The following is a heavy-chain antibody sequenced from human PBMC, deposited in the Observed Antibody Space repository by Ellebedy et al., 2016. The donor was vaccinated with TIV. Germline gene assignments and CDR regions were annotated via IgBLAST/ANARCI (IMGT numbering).Heavy chain of an antibody. Sequence: PGGSLRLSCAASGFTFSGYDMHWVRQAPGKGLEWVAAISYHGTYKYYADSVKGRFSISRDNSKNTLFLQMNSLRAEDTAVYYCARSDPPYRSWGQGALVTVS. CDR2: ISYHGTYK. CDR1: GFTFSGYD. CDR3: ARSDPPYRS. D-gene: IGHD1-14*01. V-gene: IGHV3-30*01. J-gene: IGHJ4*02.